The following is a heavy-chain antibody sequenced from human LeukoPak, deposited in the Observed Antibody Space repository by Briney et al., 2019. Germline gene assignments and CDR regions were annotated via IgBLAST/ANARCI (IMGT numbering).Heavy chain of an antibody. J-gene: IGHJ4*02. V-gene: IGHV3-7*01. CDR3: AKDKSKRDFWSGYYPDY. CDR2: IKQDGSEK. Sequence: PGGSLRLSCAASGFTFSSYWMSWVRQAPGKGLEWVANIKQDGSEKYYVDSVKGRFTISRDNSKNTLYLQMNSLRAEDTAVYYCAKDKSKRDFWSGYYPDYWGQGTLVTVSS. D-gene: IGHD3-3*01. CDR1: GFTFSSYW.